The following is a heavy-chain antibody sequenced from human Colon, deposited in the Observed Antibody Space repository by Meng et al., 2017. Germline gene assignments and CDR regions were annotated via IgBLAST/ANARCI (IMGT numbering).Heavy chain of an antibody. J-gene: IGHJ4*02. CDR1: GFIFSNHG. V-gene: IGHV3-33*01. Sequence: GGSLRLSCAASGFIFSNHGMHWVRQAPGKGLEWVAVIWYDGSNKYYGDSVKGRVNISRDNSKNTLYLQMDSVSAADTAVYYCAANRRPGILTPGGFDSWGQGTLVTVSS. D-gene: IGHD6-13*01. CDR2: IWYDGSNK. CDR3: AANRRPGILTPGGFDS.